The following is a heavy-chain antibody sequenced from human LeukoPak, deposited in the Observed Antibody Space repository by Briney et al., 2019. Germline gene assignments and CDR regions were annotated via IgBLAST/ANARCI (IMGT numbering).Heavy chain of an antibody. V-gene: IGHV3-23*01. Sequence: GGSLRLSCTGFIFSNYAVSWVRQAPGKGLERVSAVSGDGVRTFYADSVKGRVTISRDNSMSTVSLQMNSLRAEDTAVYYCAKEQDNQLLLSHFDYWGQGILVTVSS. J-gene: IGHJ4*02. CDR1: GFIFSNYA. CDR3: AKEQDNQLLLSHFDY. CDR2: VSGDGVRT. D-gene: IGHD2-2*01.